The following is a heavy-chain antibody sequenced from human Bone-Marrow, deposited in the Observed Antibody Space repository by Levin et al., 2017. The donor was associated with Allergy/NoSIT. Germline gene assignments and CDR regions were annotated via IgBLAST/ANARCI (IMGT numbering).Heavy chain of an antibody. J-gene: IGHJ1*01. V-gene: IGHV3-9*01. CDR2: ITWNSGSK. Sequence: SLKISCAASGFSFDDVAMHWVRQAPGKGLEWVSEITWNSGSKGYADSVKGRFTISRDNAKKSLYLQMNSLRAEDTALYYCARDLASSWFEGCQHWGQGTLVTVSS. CDR3: ARDLASSWFEGCQH. CDR1: GFSFDDVA. D-gene: IGHD6-13*01.